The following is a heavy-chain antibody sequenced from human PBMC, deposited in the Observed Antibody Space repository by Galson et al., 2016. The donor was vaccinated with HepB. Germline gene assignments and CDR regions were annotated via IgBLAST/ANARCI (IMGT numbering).Heavy chain of an antibody. V-gene: IGHV3-53*01. CDR1: GFIVSSNY. CDR3: TRGWIREYSSGNGGGNGGDH. J-gene: IGHJ6*02. D-gene: IGHD2-21*01. CDR2: LYASGKT. Sequence: SLRLSCAASGFIVSSNYMNWVRQAPGNGLEWVSVLYASGKTYYADSVKGRFTISRDNSKNILFLQMNSLRAEDTAVYYCTRGWIREYSSGNGGGNGGDHWGQGTTVTVSS.